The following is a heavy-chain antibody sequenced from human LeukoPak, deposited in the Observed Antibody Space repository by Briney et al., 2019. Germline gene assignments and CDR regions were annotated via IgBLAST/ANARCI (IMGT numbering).Heavy chain of an antibody. CDR2: ISSSGSTI. CDR3: ARYPGYCSGGSCYSGVYFDY. D-gene: IGHD2-15*01. J-gene: IGHJ4*02. V-gene: IGHV3-48*03. CDR1: GFTFSSYE. Sequence: GGSLRLSCAASGFTFSSYEMNWVRQAPGKGLEWVSYISSSGSTIYYADSVKGRFTISRDNAKNSLYLKMNSLRAEDTAVYYCARYPGYCSGGSCYSGVYFDYWGQGTLVTVSS.